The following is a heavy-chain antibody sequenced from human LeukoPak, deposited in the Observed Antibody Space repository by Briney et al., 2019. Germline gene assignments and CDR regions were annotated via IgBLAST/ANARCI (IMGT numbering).Heavy chain of an antibody. CDR1: GFTFSSYA. D-gene: IGHD3-9*01. CDR2: IIGSGGST. CDR3: AKGVRDYDILTGYYEYYFDY. Sequence: GGSLRFSCAASGFTFSSYAMSWVRQAPGKGLEWVSAIIGSGGSTYYADSVKGRFTISRDNSKNTLYLQMNSLRAEDTAVYYCAKGVRDYDILTGYYEYYFDYWGQGTLVTVSS. J-gene: IGHJ4*02. V-gene: IGHV3-23*01.